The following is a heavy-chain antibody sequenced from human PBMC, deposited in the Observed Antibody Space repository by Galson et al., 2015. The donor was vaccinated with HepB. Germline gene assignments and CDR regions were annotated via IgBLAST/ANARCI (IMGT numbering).Heavy chain of an antibody. CDR2: STLRDGI. CDR1: GGSVMSYC. D-gene: IGHD1-26*01. CDR3: ARGDGGYYLMDYYGLDV. V-gene: IGHV4-59*02. Sequence: LSLTCSVSGGSVMSYCWTWVRQSAGKGLEWIGHSTLRDGIIYNPSLKSRVTLSLDTSKNQFSLTLTSVTPADTAVYFCARGDGGYYLMDYYGLDVWGHGTTVPVSS. J-gene: IGHJ6*02.